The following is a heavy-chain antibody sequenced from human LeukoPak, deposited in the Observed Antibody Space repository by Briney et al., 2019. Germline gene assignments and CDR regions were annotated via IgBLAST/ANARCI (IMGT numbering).Heavy chain of an antibody. D-gene: IGHD1-14*01. Sequence: GGSLRLSCAASGFAFSTYAMNWVRQAPGKGLEWVSAISPIGSRTYYADSVKGRFTISRDNSKNTLYLQMNSLRAGDTAIYYCAKASTVLKPIDSWGQGTLVTVSS. J-gene: IGHJ4*02. CDR3: AKASTVLKPIDS. CDR2: ISPIGSRT. V-gene: IGHV3-23*01. CDR1: GFAFSTYA.